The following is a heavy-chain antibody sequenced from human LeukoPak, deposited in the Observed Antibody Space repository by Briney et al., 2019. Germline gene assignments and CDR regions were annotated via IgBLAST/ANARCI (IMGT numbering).Heavy chain of an antibody. Sequence: ASVKASCKASGYIFTGYYIHWVRQAPGQGLEWMGWINPNSGGTNYAQKFQGRVTMTRDTSISTAYLELSRLRSDDTAVYYCARDSPLDYGDYGIDYWGQGTLVTVSS. CDR3: ARDSPLDYGDYGIDY. J-gene: IGHJ4*02. CDR1: GYIFTGYY. V-gene: IGHV1-2*02. D-gene: IGHD4-17*01. CDR2: INPNSGGT.